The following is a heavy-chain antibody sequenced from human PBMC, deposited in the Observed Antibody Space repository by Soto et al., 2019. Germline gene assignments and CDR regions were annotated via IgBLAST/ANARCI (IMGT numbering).Heavy chain of an antibody. D-gene: IGHD4-17*01. Sequence: SETLSLTCAVYGGSFSVYYWSWIRQPPGKGLEWIGYIYYSGSTNYNPSLKSRVTISVDTSKNQFSLKLSSVTAADTAVYYCARRYGVYFDYWGQGTLVTVSS. CDR3: ARRYGVYFDY. V-gene: IGHV4-59*08. J-gene: IGHJ4*02. CDR1: GGSFSVYY. CDR2: IYYSGST.